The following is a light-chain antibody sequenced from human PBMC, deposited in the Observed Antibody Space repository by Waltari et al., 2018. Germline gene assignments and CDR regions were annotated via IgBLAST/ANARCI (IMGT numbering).Light chain of an antibody. Sequence: QSVLTQSPSASGTPGQRVTISCSGGSSNVGTMTVHWYQQLPGTAPRLLIYSNTQRPSGVPDRFSGSKSGTSASLAISDLQSEDEADYYCAAWDDGLNGVLFGGGTKLTVL. CDR3: AAWDDGLNGVL. CDR1: SSNVGTMT. J-gene: IGLJ2*01. V-gene: IGLV1-44*01. CDR2: SNT.